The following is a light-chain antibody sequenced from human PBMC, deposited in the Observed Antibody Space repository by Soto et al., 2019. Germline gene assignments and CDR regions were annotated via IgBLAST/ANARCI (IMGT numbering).Light chain of an antibody. J-gene: IGLJ3*02. CDR1: SSEVGGYDY. CDR3: SSYTNSITHV. CDR2: GVS. Sequence: QSVLTQPASGSGSPRPSITISCTGTSSEVGGYDYGSWYQHHPGKAPKLMIYGVSNRPSGVSNRFSGSKSGNTASLTISGRQAEDEADYDCSSYTNSITHVFGGGTHLTLL. V-gene: IGLV2-14*03.